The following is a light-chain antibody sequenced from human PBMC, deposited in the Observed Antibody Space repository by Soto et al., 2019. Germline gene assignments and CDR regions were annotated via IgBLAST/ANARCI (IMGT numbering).Light chain of an antibody. J-gene: IGKJ1*01. CDR3: QQYGDSQWT. CDR1: QSVSSNY. V-gene: IGKV3-20*01. Sequence: ESVLSQSPGTLSLSPGERATLSCRASQSVSSNYLAWFQQKPGQAPRLLIYAASSRATGIPDRFRGSGSGTDFALTISRLEPEDFAVYYCQQYGDSQWTFGQGTKVEI. CDR2: AAS.